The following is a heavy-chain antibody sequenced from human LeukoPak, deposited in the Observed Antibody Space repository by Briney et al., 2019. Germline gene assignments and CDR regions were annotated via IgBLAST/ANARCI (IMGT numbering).Heavy chain of an antibody. Sequence: GGSLRLSCAASGFTFSNFLMTWVRQAPGKGPEWVSAISGSGGDTYYADSVKGRFTISRDNSKNTLYRQMNSLRAEDTAVYYCAKKGATTGDFDYWGQGTLVTVSS. CDR2: ISGSGGDT. J-gene: IGHJ4*02. D-gene: IGHD1-26*01. CDR1: GFTFSNFL. V-gene: IGHV3-23*01. CDR3: AKKGATTGDFDY.